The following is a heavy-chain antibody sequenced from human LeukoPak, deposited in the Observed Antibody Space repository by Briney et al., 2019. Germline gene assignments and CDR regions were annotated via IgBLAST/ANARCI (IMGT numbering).Heavy chain of an antibody. CDR2: IQSKTDDGKT. V-gene: IGHV3-15*07. J-gene: IGHJ4*02. CDR3: TTGIRGD. D-gene: IGHD3-3*02. CDR1: GFIVTNAW. Sequence: GGSLRLSCAASGFIVTNAWMNWVRQAPGKGLEWVGRIQSKTDDGKTDYAAPVKGRFTISRDDSKNTLYLQMNSLKTEDTAIYYCTTGIRGDWGQGTLVTVSS.